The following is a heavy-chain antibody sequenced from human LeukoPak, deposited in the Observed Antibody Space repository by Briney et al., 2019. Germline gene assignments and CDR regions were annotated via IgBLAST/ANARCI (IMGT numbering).Heavy chain of an antibody. CDR3: ARDKSYYGSGSPSLDAFDI. CDR2: IWYDGSNL. CDR1: GFTFSSYG. J-gene: IGHJ3*02. Sequence: PGGSLRLSCAASGFTFSSYGMHWVRQAPGKGLEWVALIWYDGSNLYYADSVKGRFTISKDSSKNTLYLHMNSLRAEDTAVYYCARDKSYYGSGSPSLDAFDIWGQGTMVTVSS. V-gene: IGHV3-33*08. D-gene: IGHD3-10*01.